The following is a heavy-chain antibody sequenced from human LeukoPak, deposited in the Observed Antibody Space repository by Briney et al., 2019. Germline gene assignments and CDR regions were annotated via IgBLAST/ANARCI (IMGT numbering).Heavy chain of an antibody. D-gene: IGHD3-10*01. V-gene: IGHV4-34*01. CDR2: INHSGST. CDR3: ARGGVRGASDY. CDR1: GGSFSGYY. J-gene: IGHJ4*02. Sequence: SETLSLTCAVYGGSFSGYYWSWIRQPPGKGLEWIGEINHSGSTNYNPSLKSRVTISVDTSKNQFSLKLSSVTAADTAVYYCARGGVRGASDYWGQGTLVTVSS.